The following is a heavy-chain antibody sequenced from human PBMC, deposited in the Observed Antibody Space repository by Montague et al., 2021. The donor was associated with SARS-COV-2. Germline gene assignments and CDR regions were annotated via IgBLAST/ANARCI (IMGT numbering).Heavy chain of an antibody. CDR2: ISDIGST. CDR3: VRERECSGGSCYGPDDDAFDI. CDR1: GGSFNGYY. D-gene: IGHD2-15*01. V-gene: IGHV4-34*01. Sequence: SETLSLTCAVYGGSFNGYYWNWIRQPPGKGLEWIGEISDIGSTTYNPSLESRLTTSVDRSKNQFPLRLTSMTAADTAVYYCVRERECSGGSCYGPDDDAFDIWGQGTVVTVSS. J-gene: IGHJ3*02.